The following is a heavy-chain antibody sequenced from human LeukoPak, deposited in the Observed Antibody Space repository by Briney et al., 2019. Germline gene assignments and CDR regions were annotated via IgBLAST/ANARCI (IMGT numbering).Heavy chain of an antibody. CDR2: TWSDGRSE. CDR1: GVSLSSHG. V-gene: IGHV3-33*01. CDR3: ARVKLSSGYSLPDY. J-gene: IGHJ4*02. Sequence: GGSLRLSCVVSGVSLSSHGMHWVRQAPGKRLEWLTFTWSDGRSEYYADSVKGRFSVSRDNSKNTVYLQMNSLRAEDTAVYYCARVKLSSGYSLPDYWGQGTLVTVSS. D-gene: IGHD3-22*01.